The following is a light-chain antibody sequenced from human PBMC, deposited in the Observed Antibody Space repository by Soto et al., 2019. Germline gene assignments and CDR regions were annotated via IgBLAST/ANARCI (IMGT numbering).Light chain of an antibody. CDR3: QQYNSCVT. CDR1: QSISTW. CDR2: KAS. J-gene: IGKJ4*01. V-gene: IGKV1-5*03. Sequence: DIPMTQSPSTLSASVGDRVTIPCRASQSISTWLAWYQQKPGKAPNLLIYKASSLQSGVPSRFSGSGSGTEFTLTISSLQPDDFATYYCQQYNSCVTFAGGTKVDIK.